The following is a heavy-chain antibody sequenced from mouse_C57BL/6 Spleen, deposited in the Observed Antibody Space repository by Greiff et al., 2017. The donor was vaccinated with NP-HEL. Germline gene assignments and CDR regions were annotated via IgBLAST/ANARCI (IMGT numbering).Heavy chain of an antibody. CDR1: GYTFTRYD. D-gene: IGHD2-1*01. J-gene: IGHJ1*03. V-gene: IGHV1-85*01. CDR2: TYPRACRT. CDR3: AYYDNYGGYFDV. Sequence: QVQLQQSGPELVKPGASVKLSCKASGYTFTRYDINWVKQRPGPGLEGIGWTYPRACRTKYNEKFKGKATLTVDTSSSTSYMERHSLTSEDSAVYFCAYYDNYGGYFDVWGTVTTVTVSS.